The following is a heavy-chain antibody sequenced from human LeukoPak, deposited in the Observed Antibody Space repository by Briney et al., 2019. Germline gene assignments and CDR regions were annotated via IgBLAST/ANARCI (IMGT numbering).Heavy chain of an antibody. D-gene: IGHD5-24*01. CDR3: ARGRNGFFDY. CDR1: VFTFSSYW. CDR2: INADSRRT. Sequence: AGGSLRLSCAASVFTFSSYWMHWVRQAPGKGLVWVSQINADSRRTRYADSVKGRLTISRDNAKNTVYLQINSLSAEDTAMYYCARGRNGFFDYWGHGTPVTVSS. V-gene: IGHV3-74*01. J-gene: IGHJ4*01.